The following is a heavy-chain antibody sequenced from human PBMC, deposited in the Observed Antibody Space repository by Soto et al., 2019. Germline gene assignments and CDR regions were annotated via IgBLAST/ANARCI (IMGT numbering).Heavy chain of an antibody. V-gene: IGHV4-4*02. D-gene: IGHD2-8*01. CDR2: VYRSGST. Sequence: SETLSLTCAVSGGSISSDNWWNWVRQPPGQGLEWIGEVYRSGSTNYDPSLKSRVTISVDMSKNQCSLTLTSVTAADTAIYYCARNGVYSLGSWGQGTLVTVSS. CDR3: ARNGVYSLGS. CDR1: GGSISSDNW. J-gene: IGHJ4*02.